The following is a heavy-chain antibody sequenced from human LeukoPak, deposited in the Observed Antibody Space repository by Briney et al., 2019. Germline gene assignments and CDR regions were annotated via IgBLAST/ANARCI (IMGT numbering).Heavy chain of an antibody. CDR2: IYSGGST. CDR3: ARGSAYGSGSYGYYFDY. J-gene: IGHJ4*02. V-gene: IGHV3-53*01. Sequence: QAGGSLRLSCAASGFTVSSNYMSWVRQAPGKGLEWVSVIYSGGSTYYADSVKGRFTISRDNSKNTLYLQMNSLRAEDTAVYYCARGSAYGSGSYGYYFDYWGQGTLVTVSS. D-gene: IGHD3-10*01. CDR1: GFTVSSNY.